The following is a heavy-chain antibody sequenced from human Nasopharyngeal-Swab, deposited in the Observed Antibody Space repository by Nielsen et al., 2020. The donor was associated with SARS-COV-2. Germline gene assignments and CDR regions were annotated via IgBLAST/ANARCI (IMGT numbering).Heavy chain of an antibody. CDR2: INPNSGGT. CDR3: ARSEGYCSGGSCLGGYGMDV. Sequence: ASVKASCKASGYTFTGYYMHWVRQAPGQGLEWMGWINPNSGGTNYAQKFQGWVTMTRDTSISTAYMELSRLRSDDTAVYYCARSEGYCSGGSCLGGYGMDVWGQGTTVTVSS. D-gene: IGHD2-15*01. CDR1: GYTFTGYY. V-gene: IGHV1-2*04. J-gene: IGHJ6*02.